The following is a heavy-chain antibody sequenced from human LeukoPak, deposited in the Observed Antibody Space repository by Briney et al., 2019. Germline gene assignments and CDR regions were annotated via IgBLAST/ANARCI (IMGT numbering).Heavy chain of an antibody. J-gene: IGHJ6*02. V-gene: IGHV3-21*01. D-gene: IGHD2-2*01. CDR2: ITSSSIYT. CDR1: GFTFTSYS. Sequence: GGSLRLSCAASGFTFTSYSMNWVRQAPGKGLEWVSSITSSSIYTYYADSVKGRFTISRDNAKNSLYLQMNSLGAEDTAVYYCARAYCTSTSCHYGMDVWGQGTTVTVSS. CDR3: ARAYCTSTSCHYGMDV.